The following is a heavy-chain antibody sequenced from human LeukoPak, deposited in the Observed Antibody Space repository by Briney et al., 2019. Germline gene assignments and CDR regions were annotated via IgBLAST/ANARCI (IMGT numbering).Heavy chain of an antibody. CDR3: ARATNFMSAPTR. J-gene: IGHJ4*02. Sequence: PSETLSLTCTVSGGSISSSSYYWGWIRQPPGKGLEWIGYIYYSGSTNYNPSLKSRVTISVDTSKNQFSLKLSSVTAADTAVYYCARATNFMSAPTRWGQGTLVTVSS. CDR1: GGSISSSSYY. V-gene: IGHV4-61*05. CDR2: IYYSGST. D-gene: IGHD3-3*01.